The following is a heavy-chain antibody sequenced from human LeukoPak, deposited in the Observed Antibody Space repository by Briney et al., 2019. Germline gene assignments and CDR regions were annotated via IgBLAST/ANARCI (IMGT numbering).Heavy chain of an antibody. J-gene: IGHJ4*02. CDR1: DASISSSNW. D-gene: IGHD6-6*01. Sequence: SETLSLTCAVSDASISSSNWWTWVRQPPGQGLEWIGEIYHSGSTNYNPSLKSRVTISVDKSKNQFSLKLNSVTAADTAVYYCARATNVAARRFDYWGQGTLVTVSS. CDR2: IYHSGST. CDR3: ARATNVAARRFDY. V-gene: IGHV4-4*02.